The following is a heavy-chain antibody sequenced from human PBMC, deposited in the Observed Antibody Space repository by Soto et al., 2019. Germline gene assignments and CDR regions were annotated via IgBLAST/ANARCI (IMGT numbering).Heavy chain of an antibody. Sequence: SETLSLTCAVYGGSFSGYYWSWIRQPPGKGLEWIGEINHSGSTNYNPSLKSRVTISVDTSKNQFSLKLSSVTAADTAVYYCARGDHLIAAAGHSTYFGRERGQWLARRYFDYWGQGTLVTVSS. CDR2: INHSGST. J-gene: IGHJ4*02. CDR3: ARGDHLIAAAGHSTYFGRERGQWLARRYFDY. V-gene: IGHV4-34*01. D-gene: IGHD6-13*01. CDR1: GGSFSGYY.